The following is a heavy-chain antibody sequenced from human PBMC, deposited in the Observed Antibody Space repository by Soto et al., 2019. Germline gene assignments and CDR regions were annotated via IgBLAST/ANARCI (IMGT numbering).Heavy chain of an antibody. Sequence: ASVKVSCKVSGYTLTELSMHWVRQAPGKGLEWMGGFDSEDGETIYAQKFQGRVTMTEDTSTDTAYMELSSLRSEDTAVYYCATGYYYDSSGPRDYFDYWGQGTLVTVSS. J-gene: IGHJ4*02. CDR2: FDSEDGET. D-gene: IGHD3-22*01. CDR1: GYTLTELS. CDR3: ATGYYYDSSGPRDYFDY. V-gene: IGHV1-24*01.